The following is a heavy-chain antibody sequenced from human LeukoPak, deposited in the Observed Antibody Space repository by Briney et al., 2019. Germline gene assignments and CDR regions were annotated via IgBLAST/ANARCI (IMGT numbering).Heavy chain of an antibody. Sequence: ASVKVSCKASGGTFSSYAISWVRQAPGQGLEWMGRIIPILGIANYAQKFQGRVTITADKSTSTAYMELSSLRSEDTAVYYCASIYYDSSGYYHPFDYWGQGTLVTVSS. CDR2: IIPILGIA. CDR3: ASIYYDSSGYYHPFDY. D-gene: IGHD3-22*01. J-gene: IGHJ4*02. V-gene: IGHV1-69*04. CDR1: GGTFSSYA.